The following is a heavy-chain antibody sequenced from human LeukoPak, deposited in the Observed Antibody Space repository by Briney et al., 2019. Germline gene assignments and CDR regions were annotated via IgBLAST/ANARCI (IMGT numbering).Heavy chain of an antibody. D-gene: IGHD3-16*01. CDR2: IYTGGTT. J-gene: IGHJ4*02. Sequence: GGSRRLSCAASGFTVSSSNYMNWVRQAPGKGLEWVSGIYTGGTTYYTDSVKGRFTISRDNPNNTLYLQMHSLRAEDTAVYYCAREISRFGIWGQGTLVTVSS. CDR3: AREISRFGI. CDR1: GFTVSSSNY. V-gene: IGHV3-66*01.